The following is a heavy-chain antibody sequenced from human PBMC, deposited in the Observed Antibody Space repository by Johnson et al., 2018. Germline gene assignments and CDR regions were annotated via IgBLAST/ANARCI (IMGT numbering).Heavy chain of an antibody. CDR1: GYTFTSYD. CDR3: ARAQSGMDGPELLFDWFDP. D-gene: IGHD2-2*01. CDR2: MNPNSGNT. V-gene: IGHV1-8*01. J-gene: IGHJ5*02. Sequence: QVQLVQSGAEVKKPGASVKVSCKASGYTFTSYDINWVRQATGQGLEWMGWMNPNSGNTGYAQKFQGRVTMTRNTPISTAYMELRSLRSEDTAVDYCARAQSGMDGPELLFDWFDPWGQGTLVTVSS.